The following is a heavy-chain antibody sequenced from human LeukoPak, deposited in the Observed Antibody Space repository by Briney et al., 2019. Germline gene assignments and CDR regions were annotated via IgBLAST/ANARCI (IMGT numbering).Heavy chain of an antibody. J-gene: IGHJ4*02. CDR3: AKVGYSSGWYVDY. D-gene: IGHD6-19*01. Sequence: GGSLRLSCAASGFTFSSYGMHWVRQAPGKGLEWVAVISYDGSNKYYADSVKGRFTISRDNSKNTLYLQMNSLRAEDTAVYYCAKVGYSSGWYVDYRGQGTLVTVSS. V-gene: IGHV3-30*18. CDR1: GFTFSSYG. CDR2: ISYDGSNK.